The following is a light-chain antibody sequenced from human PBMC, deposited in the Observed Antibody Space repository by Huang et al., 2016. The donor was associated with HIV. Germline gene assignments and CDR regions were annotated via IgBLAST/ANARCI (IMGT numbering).Light chain of an antibody. J-gene: IGKJ4*01. Sequence: EIVLTQSPATLSLSPGERATLSCRASQSVRNYLAWYQQKPGQAPRLLIYDTSIRATGVPGRISGSGSGTDFTLTISGLEPEDFAVYYCQQRINWPLTFGGGTKVEIK. CDR3: QQRINWPLT. V-gene: IGKV3-11*01. CDR1: QSVRNY. CDR2: DTS.